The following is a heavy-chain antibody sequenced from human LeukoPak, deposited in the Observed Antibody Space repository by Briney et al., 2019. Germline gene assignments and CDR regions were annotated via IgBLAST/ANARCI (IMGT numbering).Heavy chain of an antibody. CDR2: IQSDGSKK. CDR1: GFTFSNYG. V-gene: IGHV3-33*05. D-gene: IGHD2-2*03. Sequence: GRSLRLSCVASGFTFSNYGMHWVRQAPGKGLEWVAAIQSDGSKKYYVDSVKGRFTISRDDSRNTLYLQLNNLRVEDTATYYCARASWISTADAVCWGQGTQVTVSS. J-gene: IGHJ4*02. CDR3: ARASWISTADAVC.